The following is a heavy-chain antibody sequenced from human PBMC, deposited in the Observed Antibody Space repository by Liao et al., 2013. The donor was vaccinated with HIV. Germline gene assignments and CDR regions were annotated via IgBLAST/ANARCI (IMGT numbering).Heavy chain of an antibody. CDR3: ARGQAGRASYYYYYMDV. Sequence: QVQQQQWGARLLKPSETLSLTCDVYGESFSDHRWGWVRQPPGKVMEWIGEINQSGSTDYNPSLKSRVTISGDISLRLSSVTAADTAVYYCARGQAGRASYYYYYMDVWGKGTTVTVSS. J-gene: IGHJ6*03. CDR1: GESFSDHR. V-gene: IGHV4-34*02. CDR2: INQSGST.